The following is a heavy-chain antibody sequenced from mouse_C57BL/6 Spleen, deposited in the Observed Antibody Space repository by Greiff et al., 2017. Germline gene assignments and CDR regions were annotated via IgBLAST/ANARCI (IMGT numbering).Heavy chain of an antibody. CDR2: IYPGSGNT. Sequence: QVQLQQSGPELVKPGASVKISCKASGYSFTSYYIHWVKQRPGQGLEWIGWIYPGSGNTKYNEKFKGKATLTADTSSSTAYMQLSSLTSEDSAVYYCGRWITTVVARYFDVWGTGTTVTVSS. D-gene: IGHD1-1*01. V-gene: IGHV1-66*01. CDR3: GRWITTVVARYFDV. J-gene: IGHJ1*03. CDR1: GYSFTSYY.